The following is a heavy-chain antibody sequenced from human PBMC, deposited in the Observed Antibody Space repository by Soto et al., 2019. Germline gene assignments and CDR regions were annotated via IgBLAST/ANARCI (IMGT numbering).Heavy chain of an antibody. CDR2: ISYDGSNK. D-gene: IGHD1-1*01. V-gene: IGHV3-30*18. CDR1: GFTFSSYG. CDR3: AKDYNPGFTFDY. J-gene: IGHJ4*02. Sequence: GGSLRLSCAASGFTFSSYGMHWVRQAPVKVLEWVAVISYDGSNKYYADSVKGRFTISRDNSKNTLYLQMNSLRAEDTAVYYCAKDYNPGFTFDYWGQGTLVTVSS.